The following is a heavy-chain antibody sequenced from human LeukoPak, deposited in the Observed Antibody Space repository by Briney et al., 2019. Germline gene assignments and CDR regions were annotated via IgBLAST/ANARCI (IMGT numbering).Heavy chain of an antibody. CDR1: GFTFSSYG. CDR3: AKDHRRLTIVGATTHFDY. J-gene: IGHJ4*02. V-gene: IGHV3-30*02. CDR2: IRYDGSNK. D-gene: IGHD1-26*01. Sequence: GGSLRLSCAASGFTFSSYGMHWVRQAPGKGLEWVAFIRYDGSNKYYADSVKGRFTISRDNSKNTLYLQMNSLRAEDTAVYYCAKDHRRLTIVGATTHFDYWGQGTVVTVSS.